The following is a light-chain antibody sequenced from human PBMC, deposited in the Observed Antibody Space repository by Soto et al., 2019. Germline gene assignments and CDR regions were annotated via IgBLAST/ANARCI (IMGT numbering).Light chain of an antibody. CDR3: QSYDTGLLGLL. J-gene: IGLJ2*01. CDR2: NNA. V-gene: IGLV1-40*01. Sequence: QSALTQPPSVSGAPGQRVTISCNGSKSNIGANYDVHWYQQFPRTAPKLLIFNNAIRHSGVPERFSGSKSGTSASLAITGLQTEDEADYYCQSYDTGLLGLLFGTGTKLTVL. CDR1: KSNIGANYD.